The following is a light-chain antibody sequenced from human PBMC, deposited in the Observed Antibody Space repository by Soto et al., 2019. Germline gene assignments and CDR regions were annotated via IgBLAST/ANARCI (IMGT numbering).Light chain of an antibody. Sequence: EIVLTQAPATLSLFPGERATLSCRASQSIGLAIAWYQHKPGQAPRLLIFDASQRATGIPARFRGSGSGTDFTLSISSLEPEDFAVYYCQQRTDRPPWTFGQGTKVDIK. CDR2: DAS. J-gene: IGKJ1*01. CDR3: QQRTDRPPWT. CDR1: QSIGLA. V-gene: IGKV3-11*01.